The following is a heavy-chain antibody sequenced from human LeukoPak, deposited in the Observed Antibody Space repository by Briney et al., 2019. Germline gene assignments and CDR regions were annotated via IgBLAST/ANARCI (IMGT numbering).Heavy chain of an antibody. J-gene: IGHJ5*02. CDR2: IGSSGSTI. CDR3: ARDPYCSSTSCYS. D-gene: IGHD2-2*01. CDR1: EFTFINYS. Sequence: GGSLRLSCVTSEFTFINYSFNWVRQAPGKGLEWVSYIGSSGSTIYYADSVKGRFTISRDNAKNSLYLQMNSLRAEDTAVYYCARDPYCSSTSCYSWGQGTLVTVSS. V-gene: IGHV3-48*04.